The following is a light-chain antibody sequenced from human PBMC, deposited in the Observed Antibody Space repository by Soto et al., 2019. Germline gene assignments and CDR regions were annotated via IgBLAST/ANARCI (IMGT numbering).Light chain of an antibody. CDR1: QSISSY. CDR3: QPSYSTPLT. J-gene: IGKJ1*01. CDR2: AAS. V-gene: IGKV1-39*01. Sequence: DIQMTQSPSSLSASVGDRVTITCRASQSISSYLNWYQQKPGKAPKLLIYAASSLQSGVPSRFSGSGSGTDFTLTISSLQPEDFETYYCQPSYSTPLTLAQGTKVDIK.